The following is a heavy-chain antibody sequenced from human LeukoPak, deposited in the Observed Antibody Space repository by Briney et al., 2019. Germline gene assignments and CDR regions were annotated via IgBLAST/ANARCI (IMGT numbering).Heavy chain of an antibody. CDR2: IKSKTDGGTT. Sequence: GGSLRLSCAASGFTFSNAWMSWVRQAPGKGLEWVGRIKSKTDGGTTDYAAPVKGRFTISRDDSKNTLYLQMNSLKTEDTAVYYCTTPVSRLVRGSGYYGMDVWGQGTTVTVSS. J-gene: IGHJ6*02. V-gene: IGHV3-15*01. CDR1: GFTFSNAW. D-gene: IGHD6-19*01. CDR3: TTPVSRLVRGSGYYGMDV.